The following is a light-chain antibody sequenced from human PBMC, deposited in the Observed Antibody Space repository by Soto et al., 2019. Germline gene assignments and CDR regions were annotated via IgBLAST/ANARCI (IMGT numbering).Light chain of an antibody. CDR2: GAS. V-gene: IGKV3-20*01. CDR3: QQYGSSPPQT. J-gene: IGKJ1*01. CDR1: QSVSRSY. Sequence: EIVLTQSPGTLALSPGERATLSCRASQSVSRSYLAWYQQKPGQDTRLLIYGASSRATGIPARFSGSGSGTDFTLTISRLEPEDFEVYYCQQYGSSPPQTFGQGTKVDIK.